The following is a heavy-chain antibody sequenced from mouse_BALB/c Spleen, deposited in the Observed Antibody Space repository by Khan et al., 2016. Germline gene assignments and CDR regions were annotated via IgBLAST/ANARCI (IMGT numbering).Heavy chain of an antibody. CDR3: ARGIKDAMDY. CDR2: INTYTGEP. CDR1: GFSFTNYG. V-gene: IGHV9-1*02. D-gene: IGHD1-3*01. J-gene: IGHJ4*01. Sequence: QIQLVQSGPELKKPGETVKISCNASGFSFTNYGMHWVKQAPGKGLKWMGWINTYTGEPTYADDFKGRFAFSLETSASTAYLQINNLKNEDMATYFCARGIKDAMDYWGQGTSVTVSS.